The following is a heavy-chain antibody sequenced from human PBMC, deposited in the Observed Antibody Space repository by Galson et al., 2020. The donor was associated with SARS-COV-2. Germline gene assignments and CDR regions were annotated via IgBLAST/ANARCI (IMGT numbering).Heavy chain of an antibody. J-gene: IGHJ6*02. V-gene: IGHV3-30*04. D-gene: IGHD6-19*01. CDR3: ARDSGAVLDV. Sequence: GGSLRLSCAASGFTFSSYAMHWVRQAPGKGLEWVAVISYDGSNKYYADSVKGRFTISRDNSKNTLYLQMNSLRAEDTAVYYCARDSGAVLDVWGQGTTVTVSS. CDR1: GFTFSSYA. CDR2: ISYDGSNK.